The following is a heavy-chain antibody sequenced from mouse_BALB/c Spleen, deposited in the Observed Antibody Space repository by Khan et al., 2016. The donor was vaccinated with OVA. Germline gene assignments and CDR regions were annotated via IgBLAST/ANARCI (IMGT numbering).Heavy chain of an antibody. CDR3: TRWGYLVAY. Sequence: EVQLQESGTVLARPGASVKMSCKTTGYSFTSYWMHWIKQRPGQGLEWIGAIYPGNSDANYNQKFKDKAKLTAVTSASTANMELSSLTDEDSAVYFCTRWGYLVAYWGQGTLVTVSA. CDR1: GYSFTSYW. V-gene: IGHV1-5*01. CDR2: IYPGNSDA. D-gene: IGHD2-3*01. J-gene: IGHJ3*01.